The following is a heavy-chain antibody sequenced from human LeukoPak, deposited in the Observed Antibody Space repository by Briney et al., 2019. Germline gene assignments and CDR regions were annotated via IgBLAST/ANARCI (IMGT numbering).Heavy chain of an antibody. CDR1: GGSISSGSYY. CDR2: ICTSGST. J-gene: IGHJ3*02. CDR3: ARYDVLDAFDI. V-gene: IGHV4-61*02. Sequence: SETLSLTCTVSGGSISSGSYYWSWIRQPAGKGLEWIGRICTSGSTNYNPSLKSRVTISVDTSKNQFSLKLSSVTAADTAVYYCARYDVLDAFDIWGQGTMVTVSS. D-gene: IGHD3/OR15-3a*01.